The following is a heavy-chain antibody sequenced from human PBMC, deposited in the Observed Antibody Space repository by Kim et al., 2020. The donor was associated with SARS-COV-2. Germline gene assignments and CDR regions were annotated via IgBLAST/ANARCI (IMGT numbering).Heavy chain of an antibody. CDR3: ESLTEYSSSSLDY. J-gene: IGHJ4*02. D-gene: IGHD6-6*01. V-gene: IGHV4-34*01. Sequence: SNPSRKSRVTISVDTSKNQFSLKLSSGTAADTAVYYCESLTEYSSSSLDYWGQGTLVTVSS.